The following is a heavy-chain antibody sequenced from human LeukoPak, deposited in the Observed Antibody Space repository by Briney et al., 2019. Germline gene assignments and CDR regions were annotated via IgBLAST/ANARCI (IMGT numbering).Heavy chain of an antibody. CDR1: GGSISSSSYY. CDR2: IYYSGST. Sequence: SETLSLTCTVSGGSISSSSYYWGWIRQPPGKGLEWIGSIYYSGSTYYNPSLKSRVTISVDTSKNQFSLKLSSVTAADTAVYYCARDSARGVYDTYYFDYWGQGTLVTVSS. CDR3: ARDSARGVYDTYYFDY. V-gene: IGHV4-39*07. D-gene: IGHD2/OR15-2a*01. J-gene: IGHJ4*02.